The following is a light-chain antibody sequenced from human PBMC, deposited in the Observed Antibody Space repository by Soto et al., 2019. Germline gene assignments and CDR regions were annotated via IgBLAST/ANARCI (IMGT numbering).Light chain of an antibody. CDR3: HQYNEWPHA. CDR1: QNVVTN. CDR2: DTS. J-gene: IGKJ4*01. V-gene: IGKV3-15*01. Sequence: ETVVTQSPATLSASPGERATLSCRASQNVVTNVAWYQQKPGQAPRLLIHDTSTSATGVPDRFSGRGDGTEFALTISSLQSEDLAVYYCHQYNEWPHAFGGGTKVDIK.